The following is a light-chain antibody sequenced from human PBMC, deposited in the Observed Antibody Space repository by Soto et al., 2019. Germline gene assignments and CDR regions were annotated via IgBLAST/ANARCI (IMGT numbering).Light chain of an antibody. V-gene: IGKV1-39*01. J-gene: IGKJ5*01. CDR1: QSISSY. CDR3: QHSYSTPIT. CDR2: AAS. Sequence: DIQMTQSPSSLSASVGDRVTITCRASQSISSYLNWYQQKPGKAPKLLIYAASSLQSGVPSRFSGSGSGTDFTLNISSLQPEDFATYYCQHSYSTPITFGQGTRLEIK.